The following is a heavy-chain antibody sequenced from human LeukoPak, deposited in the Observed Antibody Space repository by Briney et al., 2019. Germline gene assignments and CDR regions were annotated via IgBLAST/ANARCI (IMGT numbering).Heavy chain of an antibody. CDR2: ISWNSGSI. CDR1: GFTFDDYA. CDR3: AKESYDSSGYYYVDYFDY. J-gene: IGHJ4*02. V-gene: IGHV3-9*01. D-gene: IGHD3-22*01. Sequence: SGGSLRLSCAASGFTFDDYAMHWVRQAPGKGLEWVSGISWNSGSIGYADSVKGRFTISRDNAKNSLYLQMNSLRAEDTALYYCAKESYDSSGYYYVDYFDYWGQGTLVTVSS.